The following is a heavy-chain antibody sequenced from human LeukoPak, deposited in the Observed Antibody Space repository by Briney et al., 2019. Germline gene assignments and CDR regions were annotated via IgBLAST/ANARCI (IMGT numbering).Heavy chain of an antibody. V-gene: IGHV3-23*01. CDR1: GFTFISYA. CDR3: ARDRIRNFDYMYYFDS. Sequence: GGSLRLSCAASGFTFISYAMSWVRQAPGKGLDWVSTISGSGDSTYYADSVKGRFTITRDNSKNTLYLQMNSLRAEDTAVYYCARDRIRNFDYMYYFDSWGQGTLVTVSS. D-gene: IGHD3-9*01. CDR2: ISGSGDST. J-gene: IGHJ4*02.